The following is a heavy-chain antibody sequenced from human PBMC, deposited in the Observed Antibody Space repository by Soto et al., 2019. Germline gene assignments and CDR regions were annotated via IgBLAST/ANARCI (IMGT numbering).Heavy chain of an antibody. CDR2: ISGSGGST. J-gene: IGHJ4*02. D-gene: IGHD2-8*02. Sequence: GGSLRLSCAASGFTFSSYAMSWVRQAPGKGLEWVSAISGSGGSTYYADSVKGRFTISRDNSKNTLYLQMNSLRAEDTAVYYCAKDDRSCIIVTHTSYNYWGQGTLVTVSS. CDR3: AKDDRSCIIVTHTSYNY. CDR1: GFTFSSYA. V-gene: IGHV3-23*01.